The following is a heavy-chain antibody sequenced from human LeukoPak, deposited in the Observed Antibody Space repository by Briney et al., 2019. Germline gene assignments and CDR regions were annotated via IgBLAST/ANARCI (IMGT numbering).Heavy chain of an antibody. D-gene: IGHD2-15*01. CDR1: GFTFSSYE. CDR2: ISSSGSTI. V-gene: IGHV3-48*03. J-gene: IGHJ3*02. CDR3: ASYCSGGSCLLGGAFDI. Sequence: GGSLRLSCAASGFTFSSYEMNWVRQAPGKGLEWVSYISSSGSTIYYADSVKGRFTISRDNAKNSLYLQMNSLRAEDTAVYYCASYCSGGSCLLGGAFDIWGQGTMVTVSS.